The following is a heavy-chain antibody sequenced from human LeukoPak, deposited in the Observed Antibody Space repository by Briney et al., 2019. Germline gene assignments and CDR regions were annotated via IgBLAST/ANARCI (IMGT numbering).Heavy chain of an antibody. V-gene: IGHV5-51*01. D-gene: IGHD1-1*01. CDR1: GYSFTSYW. CDR2: IYPGDSDT. J-gene: IGHJ3*01. Sequence: GESLKISCRGSGYSFTSYWIGWVRQMPGKGLEWMGTIYPGDSDTRYIPSFQGQVTISADKSISTAYLQWSSLKASDTAMYDCARRVTTGTATLPRHDAFDVWGQGTMVTVSS. CDR3: ARRVTTGTATLPRHDAFDV.